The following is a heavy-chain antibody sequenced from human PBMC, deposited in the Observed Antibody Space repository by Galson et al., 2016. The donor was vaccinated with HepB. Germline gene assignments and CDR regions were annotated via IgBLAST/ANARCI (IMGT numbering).Heavy chain of an antibody. Sequence: SLRLSCAASGFTFHNYGVSWVRQAPGKGLEWVSSISGSAVYTNYADPVKGRFTISRDNSETTLHLQMDSLRAEDTAVYYCAKGGVPAVYYYYYGMDVWGQGTTVTVSS. CDR1: GFTFHNYG. J-gene: IGHJ6*02. D-gene: IGHD2-2*01. CDR2: ISGSAVYT. CDR3: AKGGVPAVYYYYYGMDV. V-gene: IGHV3-23*01.